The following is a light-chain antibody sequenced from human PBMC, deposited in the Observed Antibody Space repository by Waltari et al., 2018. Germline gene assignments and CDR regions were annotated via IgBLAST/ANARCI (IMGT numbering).Light chain of an antibody. CDR2: TAA. Sequence: DIQMTQSPSSLSASVGDRVIITCRASQSIRSYLNWYQQKPGKAPKHLIYTAANFQSGVPSRFSGSGSGTDFTLTITSLQPEDFATYYCQQSYSSPYTFGQGTKVETK. V-gene: IGKV1-39*01. J-gene: IGKJ2*01. CDR3: QQSYSSPYT. CDR1: QSIRSY.